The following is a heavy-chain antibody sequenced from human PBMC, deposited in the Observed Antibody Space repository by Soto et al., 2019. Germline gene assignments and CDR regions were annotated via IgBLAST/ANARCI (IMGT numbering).Heavy chain of an antibody. CDR1: GGTFSTYA. CDR2: IIPMFGTA. Sequence: QVQLVQSGAEVKKPESSVKVSCKAPGGTFSTYAISWVRQAPGQGLEWMGGIIPMFGTANYAQRFQDRVTTTADESTNTVYMELSSLRSEDTAVYFRASGIQLWLRRINNGYSGWGQGTLVTVS. J-gene: IGHJ4*02. V-gene: IGHV1-69*12. D-gene: IGHD5-18*01. CDR3: ASGIQLWLRRINNGYSG.